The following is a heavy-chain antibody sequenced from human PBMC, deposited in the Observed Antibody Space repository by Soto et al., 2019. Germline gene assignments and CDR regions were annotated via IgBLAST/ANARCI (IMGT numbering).Heavy chain of an antibody. J-gene: IGHJ3*02. Sequence: SVKVSCKASWGTFSSYAISWGRQAPGQGLEWMGGIIPIFGTANYAQKFQGRVTITADESTSTAYMELSSLRSEDTAVYYCARDLNRIHHIWGQGTMVTVSS. D-gene: IGHD5-18*01. CDR1: WGTFSSYA. CDR3: ARDLNRIHHI. CDR2: IIPIFGTA. V-gene: IGHV1-69*13.